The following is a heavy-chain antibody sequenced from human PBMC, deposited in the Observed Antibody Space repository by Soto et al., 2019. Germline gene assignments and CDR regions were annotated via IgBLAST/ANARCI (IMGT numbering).Heavy chain of an antibody. J-gene: IGHJ6*02. Sequence: VQLVQSGAEVKKPGSSVKLSCKASGGTFNRHTISWVRQAPGQGLEWMGGIIPIFGTANYAQKFQGRVAIIADESTSAAYMELRSLRAEDTAVYYCALWGFRDGNNSKYNYSGMDVWGQGTTVTVSS. D-gene: IGHD1-1*01. CDR3: ALWGFRDGNNSKYNYSGMDV. V-gene: IGHV1-69*01. CDR1: GGTFNRHT. CDR2: IIPIFGTA.